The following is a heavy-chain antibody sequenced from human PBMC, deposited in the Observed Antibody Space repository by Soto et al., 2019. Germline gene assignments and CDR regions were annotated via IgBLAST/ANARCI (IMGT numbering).Heavy chain of an antibody. Sequence: QVQLVESGGGVVQPGRSLRLSCAASGLIFSNYVMYWVRQAPGKGLEWVAFMSYDGTTKYYADSVKGRFTISRDNSKNTLYLQMNNLRPEDTGVYYCAREVLWSRYFDYWGQGTLVTVSS. D-gene: IGHD2-21*01. CDR3: AREVLWSRYFDY. V-gene: IGHV3-30-3*01. J-gene: IGHJ4*02. CDR1: GLIFSNYV. CDR2: MSYDGTTK.